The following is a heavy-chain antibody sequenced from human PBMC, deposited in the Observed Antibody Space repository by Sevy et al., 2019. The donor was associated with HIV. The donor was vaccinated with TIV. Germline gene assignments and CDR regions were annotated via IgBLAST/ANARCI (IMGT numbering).Heavy chain of an antibody. D-gene: IGHD1-1*01. V-gene: IGHV3-33*01. J-gene: IGHJ5*01. CDR2: IWYDGGTE. CDR1: GFTFRSFS. Sequence: GESLKISCVASGFTFRSFSMHWVRRAPGKGLEWVAAIWYDGGTERYADSVQGRFTISRDNSKKTLYLQMNSLRDEDTAIYYCARDAARVIVPTAGFDSWGQGTLVTVSS. CDR3: ARDAARVIVPTAGFDS.